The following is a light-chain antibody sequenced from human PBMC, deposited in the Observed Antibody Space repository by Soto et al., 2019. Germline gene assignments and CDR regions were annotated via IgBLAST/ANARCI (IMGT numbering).Light chain of an antibody. J-gene: IGLJ7*01. CDR2: LEGSGSY. Sequence: QLVLTQSSSASASLGSSVKLTCTLSSGHSSYIIAWHQQQPGKAPRYLMKLEGSGSYNKGSRVPDRFSGSSSGADRYLTISNLQFEDEADYYCETWDSNTAVFGVGTQLTVL. V-gene: IGLV4-60*02. CDR3: ETWDSNTAV. CDR1: SGHSSYI.